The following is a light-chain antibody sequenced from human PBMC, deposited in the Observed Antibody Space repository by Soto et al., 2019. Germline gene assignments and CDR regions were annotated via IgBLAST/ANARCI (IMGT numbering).Light chain of an antibody. CDR1: QGVNSRY. Sequence: EVVLTQSPDTLSLSPWERATLSSRASQGVNSRYLAWYQQRPGQAPRLLIYGASNRATGIPDRFSGSGSGTEFTLTISRLEPEDFAVYSCQQYGASLTFGQGTKVDI. CDR2: GAS. CDR3: QQYGASLT. J-gene: IGKJ1*01. V-gene: IGKV3-20*01.